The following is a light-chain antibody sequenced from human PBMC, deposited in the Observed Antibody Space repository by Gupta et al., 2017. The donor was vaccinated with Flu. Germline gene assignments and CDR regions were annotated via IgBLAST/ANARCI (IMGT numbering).Light chain of an antibody. V-gene: IGLV7-46*01. CDR3: SLSYSGAVV. CDR1: TGTVTSGHY. CDR2: DTS. Sequence: QAVVPQEPSLTVSPGGTVTLTCASSTGTVTSGHYPYWFQQKPGQAPRTLIYDTSNKHSWTPVRFSGSLLGGKAALTLSGAQPEDEAEYHCSLSYSGAVVFGGGTKLTVL. J-gene: IGLJ2*01.